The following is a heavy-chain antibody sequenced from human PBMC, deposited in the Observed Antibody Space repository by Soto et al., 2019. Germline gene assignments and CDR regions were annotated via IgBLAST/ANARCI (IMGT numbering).Heavy chain of an antibody. D-gene: IGHD3-3*01. V-gene: IGHV1-3*01. J-gene: IGHJ6*02. Sequence: ASVKVSCKASGYTFTSYAMHWVRQAPGQRLEWMGWINAGNGNTKYSQKFQGRVTITRDTSASTAYMELNSLRSEDTAAYYCALAYYDFWSGISPRYYYYYGMDVWGQGTTVTVSS. CDR2: INAGNGNT. CDR3: ALAYYDFWSGISPRYYYYYGMDV. CDR1: GYTFTSYA.